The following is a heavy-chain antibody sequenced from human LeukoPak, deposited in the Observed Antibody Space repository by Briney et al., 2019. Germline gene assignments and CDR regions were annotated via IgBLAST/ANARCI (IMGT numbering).Heavy chain of an antibody. D-gene: IGHD6-25*01. V-gene: IGHV1-46*01. CDR2: INPTSGDT. CDR3: ARYGFSSVWQGGWHAFDI. CDR1: GYTFTSYY. J-gene: IGHJ3*02. Sequence: PGASVKVSCKASGYTFTSYYVHWVRQASGQGLEWMGIINPTSGDTDYAQNFQGRVTMTRDMSTSTVYMELSSLRSEDTAVYYCARYGFSSVWQGGWHAFDIWGLGTMVTVSS.